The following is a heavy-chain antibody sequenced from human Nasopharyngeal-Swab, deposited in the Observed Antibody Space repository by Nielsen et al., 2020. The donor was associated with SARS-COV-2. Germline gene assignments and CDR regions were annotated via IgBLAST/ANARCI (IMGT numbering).Heavy chain of an antibody. V-gene: IGHV4-59*01. CDR3: ARTIIAAAEGYFDY. Sequence: SETLSLTCTVSGGSISSYYWSWIRQPAGKGLEWIGYIYYSGSTNYNPSLKSRVTISVDTSKNQFSLKLSSVTAADTAMYYCARTIIAAAEGYFDYWGQGTLVTVSS. CDR2: IYYSGST. J-gene: IGHJ4*02. CDR1: GGSISSYY. D-gene: IGHD6-13*01.